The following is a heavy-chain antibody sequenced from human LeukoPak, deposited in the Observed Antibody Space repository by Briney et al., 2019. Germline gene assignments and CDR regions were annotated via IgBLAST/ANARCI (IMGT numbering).Heavy chain of an antibody. Sequence: ASVKVSCKASGYTFTGYYMHWVRQAPGQGLEWMGWINPDSGGTNYAQKFQGRVTMTRDTSISTAYMELSRLRSDDTAVYYCATPERGYSGYDFGSWGQGTLVTVSS. V-gene: IGHV1-2*02. CDR2: INPDSGGT. CDR3: ATPERGYSGYDFGS. J-gene: IGHJ4*02. CDR1: GYTFTGYY. D-gene: IGHD5-12*01.